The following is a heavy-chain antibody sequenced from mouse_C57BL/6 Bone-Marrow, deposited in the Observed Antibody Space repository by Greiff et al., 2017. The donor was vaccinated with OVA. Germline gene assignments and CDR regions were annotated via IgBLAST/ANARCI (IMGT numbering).Heavy chain of an antibody. D-gene: IGHD2-3*01. CDR2: IYPRRGNT. CDR3: ARAGGYYYFDD. J-gene: IGHJ2*01. CDR1: GYTFTSYG. V-gene: IGHV1-81*01. Sequence: VQLQQSGAELARPGASVKLSCKASGYTFTSYGISWVKQRTGQGLEWIGEIYPRRGNTYYNEKFKGKATLTADKSSSTAYMELLSLTSEDAAVYFCARAGGYYYFDDWGQGTTLTVSS.